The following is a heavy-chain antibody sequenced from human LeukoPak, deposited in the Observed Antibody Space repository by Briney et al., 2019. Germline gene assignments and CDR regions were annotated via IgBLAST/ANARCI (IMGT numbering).Heavy chain of an antibody. D-gene: IGHD3-16*02. V-gene: IGHV3-23*01. Sequence: PGGSLRLSCAASRFTFSNYAMSWVRQAPGKGLVWVSAISGSGDRTYYADSVKGRFTISRDNSKNTLYLQMSSLRAEDTALYYCAKITFGGVIVLDAFDLWGQGTMVTVSS. CDR3: AKITFGGVIVLDAFDL. CDR2: ISGSGDRT. J-gene: IGHJ3*01. CDR1: RFTFSNYA.